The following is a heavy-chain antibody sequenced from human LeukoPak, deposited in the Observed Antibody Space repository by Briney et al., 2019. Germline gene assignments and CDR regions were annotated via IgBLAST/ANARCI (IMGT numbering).Heavy chain of an antibody. D-gene: IGHD3-3*01. J-gene: IGHJ2*01. V-gene: IGHV4-31*11. CDR1: GGSISSGGYY. CDR3: ARSREWLTIGWYFDL. Sequence: SQTLSLTCAVSGGSISSGGYYWSWIRQHPGKGLEWIGYIYYSGSTYYNPSLKSRVTISVDTSKNQFSLKPSSVTAADTAVYYCARSREWLTIGWYFDLWGRGTLVTVSS. CDR2: IYYSGST.